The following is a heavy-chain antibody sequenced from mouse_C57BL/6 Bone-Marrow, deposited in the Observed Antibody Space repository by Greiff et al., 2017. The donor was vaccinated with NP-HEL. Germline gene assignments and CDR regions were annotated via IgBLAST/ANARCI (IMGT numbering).Heavy chain of an antibody. J-gene: IGHJ4*01. CDR1: GFNIKDDY. D-gene: IGHD2-4*01. Sequence: VQLQQSGAELVRPGASVKLSCTASGFNIKDDYMHWVKQRPEQGLEWIGWIVPENGDTEYASKFQGKATITADTSSNTAYLQLSSLTSEDTAVYYCTTGDDSPYAMDYWGQGTSVTVSA. V-gene: IGHV14-4*01. CDR3: TTGDDSPYAMDY. CDR2: IVPENGDT.